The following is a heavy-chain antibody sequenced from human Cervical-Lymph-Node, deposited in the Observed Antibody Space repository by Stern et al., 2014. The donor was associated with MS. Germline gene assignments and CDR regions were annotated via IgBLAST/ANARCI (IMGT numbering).Heavy chain of an antibody. CDR2: ISYDGSNK. D-gene: IGHD6-13*01. J-gene: IGHJ3*02. CDR1: GFTFSSYG. Sequence: QMQLVQSGGGVVQPGRSLRLSCAASGFTFSSYGMHWVRQAPGKGLEWGAVISYDGSNKYYADSVKGRFTISRDNSKNTLYLQMNSLRAEDTAVYYCAKDLPSTTYSSSWYRAFDIWGQGTMVTVSS. V-gene: IGHV3-30*18. CDR3: AKDLPSTTYSSSWYRAFDI.